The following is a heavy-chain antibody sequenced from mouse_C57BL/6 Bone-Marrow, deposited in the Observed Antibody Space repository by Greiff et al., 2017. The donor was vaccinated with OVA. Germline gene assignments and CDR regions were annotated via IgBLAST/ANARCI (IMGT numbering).Heavy chain of an antibody. CDR2: LDTSDSYT. CDR3: ARNDGSSYLDY. CDR1: GYTFTSYW. Sequence: QFKLPQPGAELVIPGASVQLSCKASGYTFTSYWMHWVKHRPGPGLEWIGELDTSDSYTNYNQKFKSESTLTVDKSSSTAYMQLSRLTSEDSAVYYCARNDGSSYLDYWGQGTSVTVSS. J-gene: IGHJ4*01. D-gene: IGHD1-1*01. V-gene: IGHV1-69*01.